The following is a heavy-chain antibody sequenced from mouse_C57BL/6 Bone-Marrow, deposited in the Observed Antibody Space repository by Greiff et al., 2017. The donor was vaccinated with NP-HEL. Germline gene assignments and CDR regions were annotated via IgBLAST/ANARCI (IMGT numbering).Heavy chain of an antibody. J-gene: IGHJ4*01. D-gene: IGHD3-2*02. CDR3: ARDASSGYYAMDY. CDR2: SRNKANDYTT. Sequence: EVKLVESGGGLVQSGRSLRLSCATSGFTFSDFYMEWVRQAPGKGLEWIAASRNKANDYTTEYSASVKGRFIVSRDTSQSILYLQMNALRAEDTAIYYCARDASSGYYAMDYWGQGTSVTVPS. CDR1: GFTFSDFY. V-gene: IGHV7-1*01.